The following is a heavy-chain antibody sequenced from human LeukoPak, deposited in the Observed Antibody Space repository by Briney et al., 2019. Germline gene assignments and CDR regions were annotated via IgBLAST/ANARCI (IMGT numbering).Heavy chain of an antibody. Sequence: GASVKVSYKVSGYTLTELSMHWVRQAPGKGLEWMGGFDPEDGETIYAQKFQGRVTMTEDTSTDTAYMELSSLGSEDTAVYYCATVPSIAVAGPYFDYWGQGTLVTVSS. D-gene: IGHD6-19*01. CDR3: ATVPSIAVAGPYFDY. CDR1: GYTLTELS. V-gene: IGHV1-24*01. J-gene: IGHJ4*02. CDR2: FDPEDGET.